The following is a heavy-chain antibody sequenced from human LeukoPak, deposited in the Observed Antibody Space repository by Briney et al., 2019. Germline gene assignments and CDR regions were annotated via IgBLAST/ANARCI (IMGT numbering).Heavy chain of an antibody. D-gene: IGHD2-2*01. CDR1: GFTFSSYA. CDR2: ISGSGGST. V-gene: IGHV3-23*01. CDR3: AKDQLGRYCSSTSCFP. Sequence: PGGSLRLSCAASGFTFSSYAMSWVRRAPGKGLEWVSAISGSGGSTYYADSVKGRFTISRDNSKNTLYLQMNSLRAEDTVVYYCAKDQLGRYCSSTSCFPWGQGTLVTVSS. J-gene: IGHJ5*02.